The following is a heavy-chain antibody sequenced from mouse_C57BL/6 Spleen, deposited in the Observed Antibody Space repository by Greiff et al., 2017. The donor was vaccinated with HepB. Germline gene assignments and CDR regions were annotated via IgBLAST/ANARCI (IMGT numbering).Heavy chain of an antibody. CDR1: GFTFSDYY. Sequence: EVMLVESEGGLVQPGSSMKLSCTASGFTFSDYYMAWVRQVPEKGLEWVANINYDGSSTYYLDSLKSRFIISRANAKNILYLQMSSLKSEDTATYYCAREGWFFDYWGQGTTLTVSS. V-gene: IGHV5-16*01. J-gene: IGHJ2*01. CDR2: INYDGSST. CDR3: AREGWFFDY. D-gene: IGHD2-3*01.